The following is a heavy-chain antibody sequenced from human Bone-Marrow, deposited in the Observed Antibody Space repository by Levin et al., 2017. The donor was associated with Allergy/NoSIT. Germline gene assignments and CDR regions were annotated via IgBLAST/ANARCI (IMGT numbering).Heavy chain of an antibody. J-gene: IGHJ4*02. CDR3: ARDWRYSSGWPYFDH. D-gene: IGHD6-19*01. V-gene: IGHV4-39*07. CDR1: GGSISTSYY. CDR2: IHYGGST. Sequence: PSETLSLTCTVSGGSISTSYYWGWIRQPPGKGLEWIASIHYGGSTYYNPSLKSRVTISVDTSKNQFSLKLSSVTAADTALYYCARDWRYSSGWPYFDHWGQGALVTVSS.